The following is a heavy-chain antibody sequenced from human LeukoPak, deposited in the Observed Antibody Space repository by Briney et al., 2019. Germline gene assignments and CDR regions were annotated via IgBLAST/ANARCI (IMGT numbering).Heavy chain of an antibody. CDR3: ARDPGYCSGGSCLDWFDP. Sequence: SETLSLTCTVSGGSISSSSYYWGWIRQPPGKGLEWIGSIYYSGSTYYNPSLKSRVTISVDTSKNQFSLKLSSVTAADTAVYYCARDPGYCSGGSCLDWFDPWGQGTLVTVYS. J-gene: IGHJ5*02. CDR1: GGSISSSSYY. D-gene: IGHD2-15*01. CDR2: IYYSGST. V-gene: IGHV4-39*07.